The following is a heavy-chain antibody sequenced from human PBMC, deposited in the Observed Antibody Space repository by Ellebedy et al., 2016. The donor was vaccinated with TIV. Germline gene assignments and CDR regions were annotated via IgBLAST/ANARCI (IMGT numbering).Heavy chain of an antibody. J-gene: IGHJ4*02. V-gene: IGHV4-34*01. CDR3: ARIRQYFDY. Sequence: GSLRLXCAVYGGSFSGYYWSWIRQPPGKGLEWIGEINHSGSTYYNPSLKSRVTISVDTSKNQFSLKLSSVTAADTAVYYCARIRQYFDYWGQGTLVTVSS. CDR1: GGSFSGYY. CDR2: INHSGST.